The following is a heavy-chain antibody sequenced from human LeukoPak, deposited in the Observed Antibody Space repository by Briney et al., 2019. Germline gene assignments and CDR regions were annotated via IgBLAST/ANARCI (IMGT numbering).Heavy chain of an antibody. D-gene: IGHD2-21*02. J-gene: IGHJ5*01. V-gene: IGHV3-7*01. CDR1: GFTSSNYW. Sequence: GGSLRLSCAASGFTSSNYWMSWVRQAPGKGLEWVANINEGGSWSVVSVKGRFTISRDNAKNLLHLQMSDVRGDDTAVYYCARHIPGGACFLDSWGQGALVSVSS. CDR3: ARHIPGGACFLDS. CDR2: INEGGSW.